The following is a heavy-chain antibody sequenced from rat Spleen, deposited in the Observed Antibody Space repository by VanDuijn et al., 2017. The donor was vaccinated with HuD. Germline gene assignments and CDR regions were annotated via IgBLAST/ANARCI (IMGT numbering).Heavy chain of an antibody. CDR2: ISTTGRNT. Sequence: EVQLVESGGGLVQPGRSLKLSCEASGFTFSDYGLACVRQAPTTALAWLASISTTGRNTYYRDSVKGRLTIARDNTNTTLYLQIDSLRSENTATYYCVTHFDGSYPFVYCGQGVMVTASA. V-gene: IGHV5S13*01. CDR3: VTHFDGSYPFVY. CDR1: GFTFSDYG. D-gene: IGHD1-12*02. J-gene: IGHJ2*01.